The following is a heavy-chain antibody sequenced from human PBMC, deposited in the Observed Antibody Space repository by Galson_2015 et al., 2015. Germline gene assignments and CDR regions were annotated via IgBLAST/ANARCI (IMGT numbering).Heavy chain of an antibody. CDR1: GYTLTELS. CDR2: FDPEDGET. D-gene: IGHD2-15*01. Sequence: SVKVSCKVSGYTLTELSMHWVRQAPEEGLEWMGGFDPEDGETTYAQKFQGRVTMTEDKSTDTAYMELSSLRSEDTAVYYCARVKAVGYYFDYWGQGTLVTVSS. V-gene: IGHV1-24*01. J-gene: IGHJ4*02. CDR3: ARVKAVGYYFDY.